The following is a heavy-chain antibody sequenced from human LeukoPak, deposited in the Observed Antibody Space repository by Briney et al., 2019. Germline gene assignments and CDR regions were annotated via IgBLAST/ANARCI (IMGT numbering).Heavy chain of an antibody. CDR2: MNPNSGNT. V-gene: IGHV1-8*01. D-gene: IGHD3-10*01. CDR1: GYTFTSYD. CDR3: VRDPAPLLWFGEPSYYYYGMDV. Sequence: ASVKVSCKASGYTFTSYDINWVRQATGQGLEWMGWMNPNSGNTGYAQKFQGRVTMTRNTSISTAYMELSSLRSEDMVVYSCVRDPAPLLWFGEPSYYYYGMDVWGQGTTVTVSS. J-gene: IGHJ6*02.